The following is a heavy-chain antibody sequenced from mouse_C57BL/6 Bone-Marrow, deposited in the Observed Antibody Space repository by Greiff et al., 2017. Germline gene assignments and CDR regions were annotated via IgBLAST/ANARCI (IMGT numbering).Heavy chain of an antibody. CDR3: ARRSSYDWFAY. Sequence: EVQLVESGGGLVKPGGSLKLSCAASGFTFSDYGMHWVRQAPEKGLEWVAYISSGSSTIYYADTVKGRFTISRDNAKNTLFLQMTSLRSEDTAMYYCARRSSYDWFAYWGQGTLVTVSA. J-gene: IGHJ3*01. CDR1: GFTFSDYG. D-gene: IGHD1-1*01. V-gene: IGHV5-17*01. CDR2: ISSGSSTI.